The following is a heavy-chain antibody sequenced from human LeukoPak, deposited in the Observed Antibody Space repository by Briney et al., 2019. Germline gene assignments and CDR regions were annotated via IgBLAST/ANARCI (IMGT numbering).Heavy chain of an antibody. V-gene: IGHV4-4*07. Sequence: SETLSLTCTVSGGSISSYYWSWIRQPAGKGLEWIGRIYTSGSTNYNPSLKSRVTMSVDTSKNQFSLKLSSVTAADTAVYYCARVNYYDSSGLNYYYYGMDVWGQGTTVTASS. CDR1: GGSISSYY. D-gene: IGHD3-22*01. CDR2: IYTSGST. J-gene: IGHJ6*02. CDR3: ARVNYYDSSGLNYYYYGMDV.